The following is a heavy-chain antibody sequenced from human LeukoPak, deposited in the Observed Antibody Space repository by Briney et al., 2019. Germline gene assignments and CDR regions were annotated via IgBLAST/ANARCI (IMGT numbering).Heavy chain of an antibody. CDR2: ISYDGSNK. D-gene: IGHD6-19*01. CDR3: ARDPDFSGWGYFDY. CDR1: GFTFSSYD. J-gene: IGHJ4*02. V-gene: IGHV3-30-3*01. Sequence: GGSLGLSCAVSGFTFSSYDMAWVRQAPGKGLEWVAVISYDGSNKYYADSVKGRFTISRDNSKNTLYLQMNSLRAEDTAVYYCARDPDFSGWGYFDYWGQGTLVTVSS.